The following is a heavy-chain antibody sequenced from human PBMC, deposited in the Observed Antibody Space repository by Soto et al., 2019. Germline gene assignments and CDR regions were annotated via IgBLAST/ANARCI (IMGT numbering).Heavy chain of an antibody. V-gene: IGHV1-46*03. CDR3: ARGQDIVVVVAATGTFDY. J-gene: IGHJ4*02. Sequence: ASVKVSCKASGYTFTSYYMHWVRQAPGQGLEWMGIINPSGGSTSYAQKFQGRVTMTRDTSTSTVYMELSSLISEDTAVYYCARGQDIVVVVAATGTFDYWGRGTLVTVSS. CDR1: GYTFTSYY. D-gene: IGHD2-15*01. CDR2: INPSGGST.